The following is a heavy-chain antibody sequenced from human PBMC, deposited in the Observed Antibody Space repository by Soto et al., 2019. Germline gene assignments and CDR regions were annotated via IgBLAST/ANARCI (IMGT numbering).Heavy chain of an antibody. Sequence: SETLSLTCTVSGGSVSSGSYYWSWIRQPPGKGLEWIGYIYYSGSTNYNPSLKSRVTISVDTSKNQFSLKLSSVTAADTAVYYCARVFGSGWYYFDYWGQGTLVT. CDR2: IYYSGST. CDR3: ARVFGSGWYYFDY. J-gene: IGHJ4*02. D-gene: IGHD6-19*01. V-gene: IGHV4-61*01. CDR1: GGSVSSGSYY.